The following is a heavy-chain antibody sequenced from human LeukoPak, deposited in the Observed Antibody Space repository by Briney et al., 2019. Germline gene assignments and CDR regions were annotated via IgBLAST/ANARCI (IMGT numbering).Heavy chain of an antibody. D-gene: IGHD3-10*01. Sequence: GGSLRLSCAASGFTFSSYAMSWVRQAPGKGLEWVSAISGSGDRTYYADSVRGRFIISRDNSKNTLYLQMNSLGVEDTAVYYCAGYSYTRGFDPWGQGTLVIVSS. CDR2: ISGSGDRT. CDR3: AGYSYTRGFDP. CDR1: GFTFSSYA. J-gene: IGHJ5*02. V-gene: IGHV3-23*01.